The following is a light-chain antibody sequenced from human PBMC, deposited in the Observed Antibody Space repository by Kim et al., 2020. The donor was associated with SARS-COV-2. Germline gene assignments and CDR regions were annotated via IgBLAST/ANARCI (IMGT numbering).Light chain of an antibody. CDR3: NTRDSSGNPV. CDR2: GKN. V-gene: IGLV3-19*01. Sequence: SSELTQDPAVSVALGQTVRITCKGDSLRSYYASWYQQKPGQAPVLVIYGKNNRPSGIPDRFSGSSSGNTASLTITGAQAEDEADYYCNTRDSSGNPVYGGEAQRTV. CDR1: SLRSYY. J-gene: IGLJ3*02.